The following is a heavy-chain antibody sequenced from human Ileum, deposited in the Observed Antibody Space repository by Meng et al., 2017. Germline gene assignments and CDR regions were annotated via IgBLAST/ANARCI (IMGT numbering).Heavy chain of an antibody. V-gene: IGHV4-61*01. J-gene: IGHJ2*01. CDR1: GGSIVNGNYY. Sequence: VQLQASRQGPVGPSETLSLPHTVSGGSIVNGNYYWSWIRQPPGRGLEWIASTGSTNYNPSLKSRVIILLDTSKNQLSLKLSSVTAADTAVYYCVRVPGRAVAGSGFGYFDLWGRGTLVTVSS. CDR2: TGST. CDR3: VRVPGRAVAGSGFGYFDL. D-gene: IGHD6-19*01.